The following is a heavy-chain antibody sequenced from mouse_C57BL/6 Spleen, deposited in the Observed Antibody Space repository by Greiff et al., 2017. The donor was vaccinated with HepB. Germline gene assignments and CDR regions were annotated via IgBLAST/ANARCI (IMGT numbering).Heavy chain of an antibody. V-gene: IGHV1-80*01. CDR3: ARKSGSYAMDY. CDR1: GYAFSSYW. J-gene: IGHJ4*01. CDR2: IYPGDGDT. Sequence: QVQLKESGAELVKPGASVKISCKASGYAFSSYWMNWVKQRPGKGLEWIGQIYPGDGDTNYNGKFKGKATLTADKSSSTAYMQLSSLTSEDSAVYFCARKSGSYAMDYWGQGTSVTVSS. D-gene: IGHD4-1*01.